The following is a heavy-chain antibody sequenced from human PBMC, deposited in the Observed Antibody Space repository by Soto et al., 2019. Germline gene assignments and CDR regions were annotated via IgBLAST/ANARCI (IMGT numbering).Heavy chain of an antibody. D-gene: IGHD3-22*01. Sequence: QVQLQESGPGLVKPSGTLSLTCAVSGGSISSSNWWSWVRQPPGKGLEWIGEIYHSGSTNYNPSLKSRVTISVDKSKNLFSLKLSSVTAADTAVYYCARDSLDYYDSSGYYSPFDYWGQGTLVTVSS. CDR3: ARDSLDYYDSSGYYSPFDY. V-gene: IGHV4-4*02. CDR1: GGSISSSNW. CDR2: IYHSGST. J-gene: IGHJ4*02.